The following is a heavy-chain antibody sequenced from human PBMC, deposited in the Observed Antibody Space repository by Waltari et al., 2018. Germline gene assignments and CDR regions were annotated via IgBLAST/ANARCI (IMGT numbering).Heavy chain of an antibody. CDR3: ARRYSSGFDY. CDR1: GFTFSSYS. D-gene: IGHD6-19*01. Sequence: EVQLVESGGGLVQPGGSLRLSGAASGFTFSSYSMNWVRQAPGKGLEWVSYISSSSGTIYYADSVKGRFTISRDNAKNSLYLQMNSLRAEDTAVYYCARRYSSGFDYWGQGTLVTVSS. CDR2: ISSSSGTI. V-gene: IGHV3-48*04. J-gene: IGHJ4*02.